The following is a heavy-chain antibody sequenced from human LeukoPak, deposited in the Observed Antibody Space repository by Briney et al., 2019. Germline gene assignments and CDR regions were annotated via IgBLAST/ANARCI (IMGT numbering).Heavy chain of an antibody. D-gene: IGHD3-22*01. Sequence: ASVKVSCKASGYTFTSYDINWVRQATGQGLEWMGWMNPNSGNTGYAQKFRGRVTMTRNTSISTAYMELSSLRSEETAVYYCARGIRHYYDSSGRTRRYYYYYMDVWGKGTTVTVSS. V-gene: IGHV1-8*01. CDR1: GYTFTSYD. CDR2: MNPNSGNT. J-gene: IGHJ6*03. CDR3: ARGIRHYYDSSGRTRRYYYYYMDV.